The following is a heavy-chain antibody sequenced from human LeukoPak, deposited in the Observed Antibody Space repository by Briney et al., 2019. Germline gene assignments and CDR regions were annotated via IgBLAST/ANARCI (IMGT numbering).Heavy chain of an antibody. CDR2: IYYSGST. J-gene: IGHJ4*02. V-gene: IGHV4-59*08. CDR1: GGSISSYY. CDR3: ASNLYDSSGYYPQEFDY. Sequence: SETLSLTCTVSGGSISSYYWSWIRQPPGKGLEWIGYIYYSGSTNYNPSLKSRVTISVDTSKNQFSLKLSSVTAADTAVYYCASNLYDSSGYYPQEFDYWGQGTLVTVSS. D-gene: IGHD3-22*01.